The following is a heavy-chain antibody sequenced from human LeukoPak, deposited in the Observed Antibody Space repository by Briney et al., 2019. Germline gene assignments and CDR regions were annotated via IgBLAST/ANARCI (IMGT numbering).Heavy chain of an antibody. J-gene: IGHJ4*02. V-gene: IGHV3-48*01. CDR2: ISGSSTTI. CDR3: ARANRVAAAPNDY. CDR1: GFTFSKYG. D-gene: IGHD5-12*01. Sequence: GGSLRLSCAACGFTFSKYGMNWVRQAPGKGLEWVSYISGSSTTIYYADSVKGRFTISRDNVKNSLYLQMSSLRGEDTAAYYCARANRVAAAPNDYWGQGTLVTVSS.